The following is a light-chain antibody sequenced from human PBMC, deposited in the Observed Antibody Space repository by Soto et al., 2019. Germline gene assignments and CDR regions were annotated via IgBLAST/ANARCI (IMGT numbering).Light chain of an antibody. V-gene: IGKV3-11*01. J-gene: IGKJ5*01. Sequence: EIVLTQSPATLSLSPGERATLSCRASQSVSSYLAWYQQKPGQAPRLLIYDASNRATGIPARFSGSGSGTDFTLTISSLEPEDFAVYYCQQRSNWPTTFGHGKRLEI. CDR2: DAS. CDR3: QQRSNWPTT. CDR1: QSVSSY.